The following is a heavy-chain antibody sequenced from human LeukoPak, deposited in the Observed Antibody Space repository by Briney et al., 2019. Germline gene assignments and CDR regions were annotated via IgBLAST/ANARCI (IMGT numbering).Heavy chain of an antibody. CDR3: ARVRYSSGWARYNYYYMDV. V-gene: IGHV3-66*01. J-gene: IGHJ6*03. CDR2: IYSGGST. CDR1: GFTVSSNY. Sequence: GGSLRLSCAASGFTVSSNYMSWVRQAPGKGLEWVSVIYSGGSTYYADSVKGRFTISRDNSKNTLYLQMNSLRAEDTAVYYCARVRYSSGWARYNYYYMDVWGKGTTVTISS. D-gene: IGHD6-19*01.